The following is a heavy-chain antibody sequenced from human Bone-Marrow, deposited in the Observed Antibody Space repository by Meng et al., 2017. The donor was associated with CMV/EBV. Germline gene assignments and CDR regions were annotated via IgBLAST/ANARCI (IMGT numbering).Heavy chain of an antibody. CDR3: ARDQGYGSGSYYYYYYYGMDV. CDR2: INPNSGGT. V-gene: IGHV1-2*02. Sequence: ASVMVSCKGSGYTFTGYYIHWVRQAPGQGLEWMGWINPNSGGTNYAQKFQGRATMTRDTSISTAYMELSSLRSEDTAVYYCARDQGYGSGSYYYYYYYGMDVWGQGTTVTVSS. J-gene: IGHJ6*02. CDR1: GYTFTGYY. D-gene: IGHD3-10*01.